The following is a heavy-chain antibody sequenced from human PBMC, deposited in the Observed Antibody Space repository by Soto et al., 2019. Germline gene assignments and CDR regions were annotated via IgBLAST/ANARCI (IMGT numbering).Heavy chain of an antibody. CDR2: YYSGNT. CDR3: ARVFKGGYYGSGSYFD. CDR1: GGSISSYY. J-gene: IGHJ4*02. D-gene: IGHD3-10*01. V-gene: IGHV4-59*01. Sequence: QVQLQESGPGLVKPSETLSLTCTVSGGSISSYYWGWIRQPPGKGLEWVGYYSGNTNYNPSLKSRLSISLDSSKNQFSLKLSSVTAADTAVYYCARVFKGGYYGSGSYFDWGQGTLVTVSS.